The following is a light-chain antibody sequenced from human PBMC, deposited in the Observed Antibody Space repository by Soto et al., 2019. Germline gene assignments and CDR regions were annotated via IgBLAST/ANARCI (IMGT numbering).Light chain of an antibody. CDR3: CSYAGSSTPLYV. J-gene: IGLJ1*01. V-gene: IGLV2-23*02. CDR2: EVS. Sequence: QSVLTQPASVSGSPGQSITISCTGTSSDVGSYNLDSWYQQHPGKAPKLMIYEVSKRPSGVSNRFSGSKSGNTASLTISGLQAEDEADYYCCSYAGSSTPLYVFGTGTKLTVL. CDR1: SSDVGSYNL.